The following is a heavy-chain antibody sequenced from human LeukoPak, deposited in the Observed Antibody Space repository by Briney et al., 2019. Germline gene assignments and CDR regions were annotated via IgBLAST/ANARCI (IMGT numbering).Heavy chain of an antibody. CDR3: ARVGVVVVTIKPKNWYFDL. Sequence: SETLSLTCTVSGGSISSYYWSWIRQPPGKGLEWIGYIYYSGSTNYNPFLKSRVTISVDTSKNQFSLKLSSVTAADTAVYYCARVGVVVVTIKPKNWYFDLGGRGTLVTVSS. CDR2: IYYSGST. CDR1: GGSISSYY. J-gene: IGHJ2*01. D-gene: IGHD3-22*01. V-gene: IGHV4-59*01.